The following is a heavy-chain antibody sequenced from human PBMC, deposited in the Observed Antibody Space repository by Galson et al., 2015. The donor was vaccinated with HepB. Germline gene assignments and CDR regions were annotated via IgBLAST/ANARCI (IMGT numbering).Heavy chain of an antibody. CDR3: AREGDCSGGSCYPATEYYFDY. D-gene: IGHD2-15*01. CDR1: GGTFSSYA. J-gene: IGHJ4*02. Sequence: SVKVSCKASGGTFSSYAISWVRQAPGQGLEWMGGIIPIFGTANYAQKFQGRVTITADESTSTAYMELSSLRSEDTAVYYCAREGDCSGGSCYPATEYYFDYWGQGTLVTVSS. CDR2: IIPIFGTA. V-gene: IGHV1-69*13.